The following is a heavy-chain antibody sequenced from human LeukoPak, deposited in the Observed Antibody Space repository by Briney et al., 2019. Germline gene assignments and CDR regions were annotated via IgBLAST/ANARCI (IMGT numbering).Heavy chain of an antibody. Sequence: ASVKVSCKASGYTFTGYYMHWVRQAPGQGLEWMGWINPNSGGTNYAQKFQGRVTMTRDTSISTAYMELSRLRSDDTAVYYCANLDFLGYSGSYEDGDYWGQGTLVTVSS. CDR3: ANLDFLGYSGSYEDGDY. V-gene: IGHV1-2*02. J-gene: IGHJ4*02. D-gene: IGHD1-26*01. CDR2: INPNSGGT. CDR1: GYTFTGYY.